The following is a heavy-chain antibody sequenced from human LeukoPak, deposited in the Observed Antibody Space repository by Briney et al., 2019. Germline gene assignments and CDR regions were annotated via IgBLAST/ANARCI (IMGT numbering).Heavy chain of an antibody. D-gene: IGHD6-19*01. J-gene: IGHJ4*02. CDR1: VYIFTNYG. V-gene: IGHV1-18*01. CDR2: ISAYNGNT. Sequence: ASVTVSFMASVYIFTNYGFSWVRQAPGQGLEWMGWISAYNGNTDYPQKLQGRVTLTTDTSTSTAYMELRSLSSDDTAVYYCARGPLQWLGIGVNDYWGQGTLVTVSS. CDR3: ARGPLQWLGIGVNDY.